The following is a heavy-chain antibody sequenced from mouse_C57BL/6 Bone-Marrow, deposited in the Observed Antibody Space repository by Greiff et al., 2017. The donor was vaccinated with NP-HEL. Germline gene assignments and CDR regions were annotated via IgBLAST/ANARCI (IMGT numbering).Heavy chain of an antibody. CDR2: IYPGDGDT. CDR3: ARYYGSSYYFDY. J-gene: IGHJ2*01. D-gene: IGHD1-1*01. V-gene: IGHV1-80*01. Sequence: QVQLKQSGAELVKPGASVKISCKASGYAFSSYWMNWVKQRPGKGLEWIGQIYPGDGDTNYNGKFKGKATLTADKSSSTAYMQISSLASEDSAVYFCARYYGSSYYFDYWGQGTTLTVSS. CDR1: GYAFSSYW.